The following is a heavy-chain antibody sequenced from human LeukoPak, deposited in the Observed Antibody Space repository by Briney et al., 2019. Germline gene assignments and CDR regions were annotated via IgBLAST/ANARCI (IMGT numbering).Heavy chain of an antibody. CDR3: AREYGGNSLDK. CDR1: SFTFTNNA. Sequence: GGSLSFSCTASSFTFTNNAMSWHRQSQGIGLEWISSAGLTGASIYYADSIKGRFTIATDIANNYVFLHMNSLRAEDTGVYYCAREYGGNSLDKWGQGVLVTVSS. V-gene: IGHV3-21*01. D-gene: IGHD4-23*01. J-gene: IGHJ4*02. CDR2: AGLTGASI.